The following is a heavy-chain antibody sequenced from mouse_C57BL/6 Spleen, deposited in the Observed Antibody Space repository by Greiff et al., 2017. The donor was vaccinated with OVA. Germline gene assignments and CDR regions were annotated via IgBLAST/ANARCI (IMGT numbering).Heavy chain of an antibody. CDR2: IRSKSSNYAT. V-gene: IGHV10-3*01. J-gene: IGHJ1*03. D-gene: IGHD2-4*01. CDR3: VRDGDYGWYFDV. Sequence: EVQVVESGGGLVQPKGSLKLSCAASGFTFNTYAMHWVRQAPGKGLEWVARIRSKSSNYATYYADSVKDRFTISRDDSQSMLYLQMNNLKTEDTAMYYCVRDGDYGWYFDVWGTGTTVTVSS. CDR1: GFTFNTYA.